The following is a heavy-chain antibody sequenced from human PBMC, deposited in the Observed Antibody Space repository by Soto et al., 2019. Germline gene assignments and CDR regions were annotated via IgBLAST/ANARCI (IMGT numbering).Heavy chain of an antibody. D-gene: IGHD3-16*01. CDR1: GFTFSSYS. V-gene: IGHV3-21*01. Sequence: EVQLVESGGGLVKPGGSLRLSCAASGFTFSSYSMNWVRQAPGKGLEWVSSISSSSSYIYYADSVKGRFTISRDNAKKSPFMQKSSLGGEDTAVYYWARDGGRRGGGYFDLWGRGTLVTVSS. CDR3: ARDGGRRGGGYFDL. J-gene: IGHJ2*01. CDR2: ISSSSSYI.